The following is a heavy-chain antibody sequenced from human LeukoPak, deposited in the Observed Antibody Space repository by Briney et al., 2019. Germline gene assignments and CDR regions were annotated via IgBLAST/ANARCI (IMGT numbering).Heavy chain of an antibody. CDR2: IYTSGST. D-gene: IGHD3-3*01. V-gene: IGHV4-4*07. CDR3: ARARRITFFGVVHENWFDP. Sequence: KPSETLSLTCTVSGGSISSYYWSWIRQPAGKGLEWIGRIYTSGSTNYNPSLKSRVTISVDTSKNQFSLKLSSVTAADTAVYYCARARRITFFGVVHENWFDPWGQGTLVTVSS. J-gene: IGHJ5*02. CDR1: GGSISSYY.